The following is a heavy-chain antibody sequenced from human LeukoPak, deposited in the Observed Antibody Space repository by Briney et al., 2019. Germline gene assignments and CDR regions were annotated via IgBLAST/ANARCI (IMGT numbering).Heavy chain of an antibody. CDR1: GGSISSYY. D-gene: IGHD2-2*01. CDR2: IYTSGST. V-gene: IGHV4-4*07. J-gene: IGHJ5*02. Sequence: PSETLSLTCTVSGGSISSYYWSWIRQPAGKGLEWIGRIYTSGSTNYNPSLKSRVTMSVDTSKNQFSLKLSSVTAADTAVYYCARPQGQLLDNWFDPWGQGTLVTVSS. CDR3: ARPQGQLLDNWFDP.